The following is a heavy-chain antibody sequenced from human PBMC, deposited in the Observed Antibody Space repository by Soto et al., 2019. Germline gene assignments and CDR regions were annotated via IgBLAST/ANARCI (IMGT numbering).Heavy chain of an antibody. D-gene: IGHD3-22*01. CDR1: GFSLSNPRMG. CDR2: IFSNDEK. V-gene: IGHV2-26*01. J-gene: IGHJ4*02. Sequence: ASGPTLVNPTETLTLTCTVSGFSLSNPRMGVSWIRQPPGKALEWLAHIFSNDEKSYSTSLKSRLTISRDTSKSQVVLTMTNMDPVDTATYYCARIQRISMIVVSKPYFDYWGQGALVTVSS. CDR3: ARIQRISMIVVSKPYFDY.